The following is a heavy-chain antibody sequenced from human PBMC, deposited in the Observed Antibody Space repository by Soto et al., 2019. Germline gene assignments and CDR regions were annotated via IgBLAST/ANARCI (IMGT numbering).Heavy chain of an antibody. V-gene: IGHV3-9*01. J-gene: IGHJ3*02. CDR1: GFTFDDYA. D-gene: IGHD3-22*01. CDR2: ISWNSGSI. Sequence: EVQLVESGGGLVQPGRSLRLSCAASGFTFDDYAMHWVRQAPGKGLEWVSGISWNSGSIGYAGSVKGRFTISRDNAKNSLYLQMNRLTAEDTALYYGAKAYDSSPYDAFDIWGQGTMVTVSS. CDR3: AKAYDSSPYDAFDI.